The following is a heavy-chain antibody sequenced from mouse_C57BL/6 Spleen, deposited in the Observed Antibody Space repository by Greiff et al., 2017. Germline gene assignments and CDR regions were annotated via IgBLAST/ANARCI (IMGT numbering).Heavy chain of an antibody. CDR2: IYPGDGDT. Sequence: VQLQQSGPELVKPGASVKISCKASGYAFSSSWMNWVKQRPGQGLEWIGRIYPGDGDTNYNGKFKGKATLTVDKSSSTAYMQLSSLTSEDSAVYVGAGVERQLRLGECFDYWGQGTTLTVSA. CDR1: GYAFSSSW. CDR3: AGVERQLRLGECFDY. V-gene: IGHV1-82*01. J-gene: IGHJ2*01. D-gene: IGHD3-2*02.